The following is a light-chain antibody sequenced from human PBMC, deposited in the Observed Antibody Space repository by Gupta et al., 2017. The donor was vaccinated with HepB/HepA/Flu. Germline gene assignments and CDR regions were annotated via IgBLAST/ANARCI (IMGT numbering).Light chain of an antibody. CDR2: DVS. Sequence: QSVLTQPVSVSGSPGQSITISCTGTSSDIGNYDYVSWYQQQPGKAPKLMIFDVSYRPSGVSSRFSGSKSGNTASLTISGLQAEDEADYYCSSYATTTTLVAFGAGTKLTVL. V-gene: IGLV2-14*03. CDR1: SSDIGNYDY. J-gene: IGLJ2*01. CDR3: SSYATTTTLVA.